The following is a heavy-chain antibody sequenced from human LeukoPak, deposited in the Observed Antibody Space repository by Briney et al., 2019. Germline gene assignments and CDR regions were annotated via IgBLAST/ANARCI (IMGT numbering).Heavy chain of an antibody. J-gene: IGHJ4*02. V-gene: IGHV3-20*04. CDR1: GFTSDDYG. D-gene: IGHD3-9*01. CDR2: INWNGGST. CDR3: ARDGSRITIFSGFDY. Sequence: PGGALRLSCAASGFTSDDYGMSWVRQAPGTGLERVTGINWNGGSTGYADSVKGRFHISRDNAKNSLYLQMNSLRAEDTALYYCARDGSRITIFSGFDYWGQGTLVTVSS.